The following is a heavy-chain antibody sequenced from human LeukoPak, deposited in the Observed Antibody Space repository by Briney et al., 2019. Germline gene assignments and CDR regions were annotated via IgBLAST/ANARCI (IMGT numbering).Heavy chain of an antibody. CDR1: GYTFTSYG. J-gene: IGHJ3*02. CDR2: ISPYNRNT. D-gene: IGHD3-10*01. Sequence: ASVKVSCKASGYTFTSYGISWVRQAPGQGLEWVGWISPYNRNTNCAQKLQGRVTMTTDTFTSTAYMELRTLRSDDTAVYYCARDNYYGTGKRDTFDIWGQGTMVTVSS. V-gene: IGHV1-18*01. CDR3: ARDNYYGTGKRDTFDI.